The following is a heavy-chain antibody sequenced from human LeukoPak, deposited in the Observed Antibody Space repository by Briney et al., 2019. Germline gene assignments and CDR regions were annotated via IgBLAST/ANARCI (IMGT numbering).Heavy chain of an antibody. V-gene: IGHV1-18*04. D-gene: IGHD2-2*01. CDR2: ISAYNGNT. J-gene: IGHJ5*02. Sequence: ASVKVSCKASGYTFTGYYMHWVRQAPGQGLEWMGWISAYNGNTNYAQKLQGRVTMTTDTSTSTAYMELRSLRSDDTAVYYCARVDIVVVPAAGNNWFDPWGQGTLVTVSS. CDR3: ARVDIVVVPAAGNNWFDP. CDR1: GYTFTGYY.